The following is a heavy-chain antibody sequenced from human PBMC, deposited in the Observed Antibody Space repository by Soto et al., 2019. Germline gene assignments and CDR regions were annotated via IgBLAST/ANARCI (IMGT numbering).Heavy chain of an antibody. V-gene: IGHV4-61*01. Sequence: QVQLQESGPGLVKPSETLSLTCTVSGGSVSSGSYYWSWIRQPPGKGLEWIGYIYYSGSTNYIPSLTSRVTISVDTSKNQFSLKLSSVTAADTAVYYCARAGEANAFDIWGQGTMVTVSS. J-gene: IGHJ3*02. CDR2: IYYSGST. CDR1: GGSVSSGSYY. CDR3: ARAGEANAFDI. D-gene: IGHD2-21*01.